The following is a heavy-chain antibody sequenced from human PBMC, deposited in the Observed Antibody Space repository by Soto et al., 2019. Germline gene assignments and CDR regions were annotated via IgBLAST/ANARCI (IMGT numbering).Heavy chain of an antibody. J-gene: IGHJ3*02. Sequence: GGSLIISCAASGFTCSSYVMNWVRPAPGKGLEWVSSISSSSSYIYYADSVKGRFTISRDNAKNSLYLQMNSLRAEDTAVYYCAREAGGSTDDAFDIWGQGTMVTV. CDR2: ISSSSSYI. CDR3: AREAGGSTDDAFDI. V-gene: IGHV3-21*01. D-gene: IGHD3-16*01. CDR1: GFTCSSYV.